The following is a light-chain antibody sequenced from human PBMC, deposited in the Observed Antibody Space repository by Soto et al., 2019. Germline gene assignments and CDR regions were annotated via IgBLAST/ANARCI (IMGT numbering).Light chain of an antibody. CDR3: QQRNVWPPIT. J-gene: IGKJ5*01. CDR1: QSIHTS. CDR2: DST. V-gene: IGKV3-11*01. Sequence: IALTQPPATLSLSAGDRAPPSCMCSQSIHTSLAWYQQKSGKPPRLVIYDSTLRANGVPDRFGGSRSGAEFTLTINSLEPEDYAVYYCQQRNVWPPITFGQGTRVEIK.